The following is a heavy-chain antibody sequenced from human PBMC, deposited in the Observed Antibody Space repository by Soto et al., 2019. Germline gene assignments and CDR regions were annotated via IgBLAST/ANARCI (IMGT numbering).Heavy chain of an antibody. D-gene: IGHD1-1*01. CDR1: GASVSSATYY. V-gene: IGHV4-61*01. J-gene: IGHJ6*02. CDR3: ARTRDNNISYNGALDV. CDR2: VSSSGST. Sequence: QVQLHESGPGLVKPSETLSLSCTVSGASVSSATYYWNWIRQPPGKPLEWIGYVSSSGSTNYNPSLRSRVTISLETSKYQFSRKLSSVTAADAAVYESARTRDNNISYNGALDVWGPGTTVTVSS.